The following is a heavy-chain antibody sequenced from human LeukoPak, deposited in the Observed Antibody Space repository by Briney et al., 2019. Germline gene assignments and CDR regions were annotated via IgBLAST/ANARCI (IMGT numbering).Heavy chain of an antibody. D-gene: IGHD2-21*02. CDR3: ARDSGDWSVDY. V-gene: IGHV1-46*01. J-gene: IGHJ4*02. Sequence: ASVKVSCKTSGYPFTSYHMHRVRQAPGQGLEWMGIIKPIDDTTSFTQKFQGRLTMTRDTSTSTVFMELTSLRSEDTALYYCARDSGDWSVDYWGQGTLVTVSS. CDR2: IKPIDDTT. CDR1: GYPFTSYH.